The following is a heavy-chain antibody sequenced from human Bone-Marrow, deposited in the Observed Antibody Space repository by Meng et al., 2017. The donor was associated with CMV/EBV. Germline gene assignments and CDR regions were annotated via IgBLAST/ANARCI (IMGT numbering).Heavy chain of an antibody. CDR2: IYSGGSST. D-gene: IGHD4-11*01. CDR1: GFTFSSYA. Sequence: GESLKISCAASGFTFSSYAMSWVRQAPGKGLEWVSVIYSGGSSTYYADSVKGRFTISRDNSKNTLYLQMNSLRAEDTAVYYCAKGATLTTVTTYYYYGMDVWGQGTTVTVSS. J-gene: IGHJ6*02. CDR3: AKGATLTTVTTYYYYGMDV. V-gene: IGHV3-23*03.